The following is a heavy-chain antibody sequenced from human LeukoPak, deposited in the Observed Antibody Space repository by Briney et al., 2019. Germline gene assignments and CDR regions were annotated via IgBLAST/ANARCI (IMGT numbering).Heavy chain of an antibody. J-gene: IGHJ3*02. CDR2: IYYSGST. Sequence: PSETLSLTCTVSGGSISSYYWSWIRQPPGKGLYWIGYIYYSGSTNYNPSLKSRVTISVDTSKNQLSLQLSSVTAADTAVYYCARHDVDTYYYGSGSSPDAFDIWGQGTMVTASS. V-gene: IGHV4-59*08. CDR3: ARHDVDTYYYGSGSSPDAFDI. CDR1: GGSISSYY. D-gene: IGHD3-10*01.